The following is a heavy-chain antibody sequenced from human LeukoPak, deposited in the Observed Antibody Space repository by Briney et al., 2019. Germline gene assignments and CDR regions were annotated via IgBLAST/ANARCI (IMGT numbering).Heavy chain of an antibody. V-gene: IGHV4-38-2*01. D-gene: IGHD2-8*01. CDR1: GYSIRDGYN. J-gene: IGHJ4*02. Sequence: PSETLSLTCAVSGYSIRDGYNWNWIRQPPGKGLEWIGAIHHSGVTSYNPSLKSRVSISVDTSKNQFSLRLNSATVADTAVYYCTSLYYSNDRCHYFDYWGRGTPLTVSS. CDR2: IHHSGVT. CDR3: TSLYYSNDRCHYFDY.